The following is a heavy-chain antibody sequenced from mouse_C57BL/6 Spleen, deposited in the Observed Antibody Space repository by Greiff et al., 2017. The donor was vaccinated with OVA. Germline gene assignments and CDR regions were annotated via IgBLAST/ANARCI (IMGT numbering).Heavy chain of an antibody. CDR2: ISSGGSYT. Sequence: EVKLVESGGDLVKSGGSLKLSCAASGFTFSSYGMSWVRQTPDKRLEWVATISSGGSYTYYPDSVKGRFTISRDNAKNTLYLQMSSLKSVDTAMYYCARQPYGSSYVLDWYFDVWGTGTTVTVSS. J-gene: IGHJ1*03. CDR1: GFTFSSYG. CDR3: ARQPYGSSYVLDWYFDV. V-gene: IGHV5-6*01. D-gene: IGHD1-1*01.